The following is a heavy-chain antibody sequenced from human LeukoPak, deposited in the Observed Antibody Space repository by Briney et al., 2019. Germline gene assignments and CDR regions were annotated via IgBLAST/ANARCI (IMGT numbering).Heavy chain of an antibody. Sequence: PGGSLRLSCAASGFTFSDYYMSWIRQAPGKGLEWVSYISSGSTIYYADSVKGRFTISRDNAKNSLYLQMNSLRAEDTAVYYCARDTAIGWFDPWGQGTLVTVSS. D-gene: IGHD5-18*01. CDR3: ARDTAIGWFDP. V-gene: IGHV3-11*01. J-gene: IGHJ5*02. CDR1: GFTFSDYY. CDR2: ISSGSTI.